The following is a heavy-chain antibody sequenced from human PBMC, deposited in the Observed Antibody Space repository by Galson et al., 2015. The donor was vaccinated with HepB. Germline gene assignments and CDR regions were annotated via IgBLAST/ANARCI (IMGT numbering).Heavy chain of an antibody. CDR1: GGSFSGYY. CDR3: ARARGRIVVVPGVRYFDY. V-gene: IGHV4-34*01. J-gene: IGHJ4*02. Sequence: ETLSLTCAVYGGSFSGYYWSWIRQPPGKGLEWIGEINHSGSTNYNPSLKSRVTISVDTSKNQFSLKLSSVTAADTAVYYCARARGRIVVVPGVRYFDYWGQGTLVTVSS. D-gene: IGHD2-2*01. CDR2: INHSGST.